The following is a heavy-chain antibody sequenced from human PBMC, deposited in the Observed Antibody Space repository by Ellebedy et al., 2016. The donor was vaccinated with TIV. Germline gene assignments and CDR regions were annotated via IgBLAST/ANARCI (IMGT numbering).Heavy chain of an antibody. D-gene: IGHD1-26*01. CDR3: AKDTLEDGLSGTLGY. J-gene: IGHJ4*02. CDR2: ISGSGGST. V-gene: IGHV3-23*01. CDR1: GFTFSSYA. Sequence: GESLKISXAASGFTFSSYAMSWVRQAPGKGLEWVSAISGSGGSTYYADSVKGRFTISRDNSKNTLYLQMNSLRAEDTAVYYCAKDTLEDGLSGTLGYWGQGTLVTVSS.